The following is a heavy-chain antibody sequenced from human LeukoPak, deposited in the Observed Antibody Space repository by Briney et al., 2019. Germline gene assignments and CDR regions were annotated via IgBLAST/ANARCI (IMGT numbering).Heavy chain of an antibody. CDR2: IYYSGGT. V-gene: IGHV4-39*01. J-gene: IGHJ4*02. D-gene: IGHD3-10*01. CDR3: ARHVTLWFGEPYFDY. CDR1: GGSISSSSYS. Sequence: PSETLSLTCTVSGGSISSSSYSWGWIRQPPGKGLEWIGSIYYSGGTYYNPSLKSRVTISVDTSKNQFSLKLSSVTAADTAVYYCARHVTLWFGEPYFDYWGQGTLVTVSS.